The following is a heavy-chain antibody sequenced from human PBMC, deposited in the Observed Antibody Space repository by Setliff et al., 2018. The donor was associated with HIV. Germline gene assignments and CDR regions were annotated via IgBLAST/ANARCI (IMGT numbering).Heavy chain of an antibody. J-gene: IGHJ3*02. V-gene: IGHV4-4*08. CDR1: GGSISGFY. CDR3: ARELGASPHDVFDI. Sequence: SETLSLTCTVSGGSISGFYWSWIRQSPGKGLEWSGYIYTGGSTNYNPSLKSRVTISVDTSKSQFSLKLNSVTAADTAVYYCARELGASPHDVFDIWGQGTMVTVSS. D-gene: IGHD3-16*01. CDR2: IYTGGST.